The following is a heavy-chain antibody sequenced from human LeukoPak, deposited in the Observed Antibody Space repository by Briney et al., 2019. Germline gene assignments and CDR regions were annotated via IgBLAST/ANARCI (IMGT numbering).Heavy chain of an antibody. V-gene: IGHV4-38-2*01. D-gene: IGHD7-27*01. Sequence: PSETLSLTCAVSGYSISSGYYWGWIRQPPGKGLEWIGSIYHSGSTNYNPSLKSRVTISVDTSKNQFSLKLSSVTAADTAVYYCARVTGDPDAFDIWGQGTMVTVS. CDR3: ARVTGDPDAFDI. CDR1: GYSISSGYY. J-gene: IGHJ3*02. CDR2: IYHSGST.